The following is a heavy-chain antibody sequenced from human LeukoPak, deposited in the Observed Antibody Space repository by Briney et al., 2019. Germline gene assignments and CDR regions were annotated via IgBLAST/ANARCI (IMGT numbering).Heavy chain of an antibody. V-gene: IGHV3-43*02. CDR1: GFTFDDYA. CDR3: ARDSYYGGTQDY. J-gene: IGHJ4*02. Sequence: PGGSLRLSCAASGFTFDDYAMHWVRQAPGKGLEWVSLISGDGGSTYYADSVKGRFTISRDNSKNSLYPQMNSLRAEDTAVYYCARDSYYGGTQDYWGQGTLVTVSS. D-gene: IGHD4-23*01. CDR2: ISGDGGST.